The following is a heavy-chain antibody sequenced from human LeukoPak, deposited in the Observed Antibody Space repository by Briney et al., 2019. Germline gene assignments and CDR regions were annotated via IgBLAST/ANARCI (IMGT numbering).Heavy chain of an antibody. CDR3: AMGYCSSTSCPHFDY. D-gene: IGHD2-2*01. CDR2: IIPIFGTA. Sequence: EASVKVSCKASGGTFSSYAISWVRQAPGQGLEWMGGIIPIFGTANYAQKFQGRVTITADESTSTAYMELSSLRSEDTAVYYCAMGYCSSTSCPHFDYWGQGTLVTVSS. V-gene: IGHV1-69*13. CDR1: GGTFSSYA. J-gene: IGHJ4*02.